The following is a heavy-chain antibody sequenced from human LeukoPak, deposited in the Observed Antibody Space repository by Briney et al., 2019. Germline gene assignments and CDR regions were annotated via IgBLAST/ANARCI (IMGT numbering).Heavy chain of an antibody. CDR3: ARYSSSSGGPSYYLDY. CDR1: GFTLRNYW. CDR2: ISGDGSGT. V-gene: IGHV3-74*01. J-gene: IGHJ4*02. D-gene: IGHD6-6*01. Sequence: PGGSVRLSCAASGFTLRNYWMHWVRQVPGRGLVWVSRISGDGSGTNYADYVKGRFTISRDNAKNTVYLQITNLRAQDTAVYFCARYSSSSGGPSYYLDYWGQGTLVTVSS.